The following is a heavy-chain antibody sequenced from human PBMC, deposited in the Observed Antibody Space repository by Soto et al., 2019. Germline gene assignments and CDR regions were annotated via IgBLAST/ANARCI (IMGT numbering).Heavy chain of an antibody. CDR2: IYYSGST. J-gene: IGHJ4*02. V-gene: IGHV4-39*01. CDR3: ARQGYCSSTSCYKVDY. D-gene: IGHD2-2*02. CDR1: GGSISSSSYY. Sequence: PSETLSLTCTVSGGSISSSSYYWGWIRQPPGKGLEWIGSIYYSGSTYYNPSLKSRVTISVDTSKNQFSLKLSSVTAADTAVYHCARQGYCSSTSCYKVDYWGQGTLVTVSS.